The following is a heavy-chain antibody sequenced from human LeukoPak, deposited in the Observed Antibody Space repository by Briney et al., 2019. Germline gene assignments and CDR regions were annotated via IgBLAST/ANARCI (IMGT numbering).Heavy chain of an antibody. V-gene: IGHV1-24*01. D-gene: IGHD3-10*01. CDR1: GFGLSILS. CDR2: LRPETGEP. Sequence: SVKVSCKISGFGLSILSIHWMRRTPGKGLEWVGGLRPETGEPIYARKFQGRVTMSEDTLTDTAYMDLRSLESEDTAVYYCSTDSGRSYFYFDFWGQGTLVTVSS. J-gene: IGHJ4*02. CDR3: STDSGRSYFYFDF.